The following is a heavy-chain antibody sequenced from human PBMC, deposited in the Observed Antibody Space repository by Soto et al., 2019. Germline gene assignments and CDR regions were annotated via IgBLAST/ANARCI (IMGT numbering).Heavy chain of an antibody. Sequence: QVQLVQSGAEVKKPGSSVKVSCKASGGTFSSYTISWVRQAPGQGLEWMGRIIPILGIANYAQKFQGRVTVTADKSTSTAYMELSSLRSQDTAVYYCARSIVLVPAAIAAFDIRGQGTMVTVSS. CDR1: GGTFSSYT. J-gene: IGHJ3*02. CDR3: ARSIVLVPAAIAAFDI. D-gene: IGHD2-2*01. V-gene: IGHV1-69*02. CDR2: IIPILGIA.